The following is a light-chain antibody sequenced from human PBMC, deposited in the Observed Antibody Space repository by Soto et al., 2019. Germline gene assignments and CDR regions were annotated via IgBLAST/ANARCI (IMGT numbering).Light chain of an antibody. CDR1: SSNLGDNA. J-gene: IGLJ1*01. CDR3: AAWDASLDGYV. Sequence: QSVLTQPPSASGTPGQRVTISCSTSSSNLGDNAVNWYQHVPGTAPKLLIYSYDQRPSGVPDRISGSKSGTSASLAISGLQSEDEADYYCAAWDASLDGYVFGTGTKVTVL. CDR2: SYD. V-gene: IGLV1-44*01.